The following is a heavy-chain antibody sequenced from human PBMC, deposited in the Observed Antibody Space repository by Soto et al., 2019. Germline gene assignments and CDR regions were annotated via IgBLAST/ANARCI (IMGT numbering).Heavy chain of an antibody. CDR3: TGQIASGY. V-gene: IGHV3-30*03. J-gene: IGHJ1*01. CDR2: ISFDGSTK. Sequence: PGGSLRLSCAASGFTFSNSGMHWVRQAPGKGLEWVAVISFDGSTKYYADSVKGRFSISRDNSKNTLYLEMNSLRAHDAAVYYCTGQIASGYCGQGTLVIVSS. CDR1: GFTFSNSG. D-gene: IGHD2-8*02.